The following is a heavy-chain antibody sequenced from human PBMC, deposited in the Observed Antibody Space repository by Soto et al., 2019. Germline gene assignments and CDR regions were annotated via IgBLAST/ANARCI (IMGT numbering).Heavy chain of an antibody. D-gene: IGHD4-17*01. CDR1: GGTFSSYA. J-gene: IGHJ2*01. Sequence: QVQLVQSGAEVKKPGSSVKVSCKASGGTFSSYAISWVRQAPGQGLEWMGGIIPIFGTANYAQKFQGRVTITADESTSTAYMELSSRRSEDTAVYYCARDDDYGGNRWYFDLWGRGTLVTVSS. V-gene: IGHV1-69*01. CDR2: IIPIFGTA. CDR3: ARDDDYGGNRWYFDL.